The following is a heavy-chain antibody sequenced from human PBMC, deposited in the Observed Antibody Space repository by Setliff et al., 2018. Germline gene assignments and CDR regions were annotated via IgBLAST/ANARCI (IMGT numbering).Heavy chain of an antibody. CDR3: ANGWRNFDY. J-gene: IGHJ4*01. CDR2: IHSNGIK. V-gene: IGHV4-59*01. Sequence: SETLSLTCTVSGGSFTPYYWSWIRQPPGKGLEWIGFIHSNGIKNYNPSLKSRVTISVDTSKNHVSLNLASVTAADTAVYFCANGWRNFDYWGHGSLVTVSS. CDR1: GGSFTPYY. D-gene: IGHD2-8*02.